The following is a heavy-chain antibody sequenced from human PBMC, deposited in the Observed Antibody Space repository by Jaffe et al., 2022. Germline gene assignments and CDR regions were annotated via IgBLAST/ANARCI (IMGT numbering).Heavy chain of an antibody. CDR3: ASQPWFGELLDAFDI. D-gene: IGHD3-10*01. Sequence: QVQLQQWGAGLLKPSETLSLTCAVYGGSFSGYYWSWIRQPPGKGLEWIGEINHSGSTNYNPSLKSRVTISVDTSKNQFSLKLSSVTAADTAVYYCASQPWFGELLDAFDIWGQGTMVTVSS. V-gene: IGHV4-34*01. CDR1: GGSFSGYY. CDR2: INHSGST. J-gene: IGHJ3*02.